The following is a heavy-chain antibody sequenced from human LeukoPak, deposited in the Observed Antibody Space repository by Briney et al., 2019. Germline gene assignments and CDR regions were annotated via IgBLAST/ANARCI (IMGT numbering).Heavy chain of an antibody. V-gene: IGHV1-2*02. J-gene: IGHJ4*02. CDR2: INPNSGGT. D-gene: IGHD3-22*01. Sequence: GASVKVSCKASGYTFTGYYMHWVRQAPGQGLEWMGWINPNSGGTNYAQKFQGRVTMTRDTSISTAHMELSRLRSDDTAVYYCARPQGMIVANFDYWGQGTLVTVSS. CDR1: GYTFTGYY. CDR3: ARPQGMIVANFDY.